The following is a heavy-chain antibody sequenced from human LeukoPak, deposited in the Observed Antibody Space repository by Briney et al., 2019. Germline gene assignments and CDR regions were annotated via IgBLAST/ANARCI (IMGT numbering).Heavy chain of an antibody. D-gene: IGHD2-21*02. CDR3: ARVGSTDGPHAFDI. V-gene: IGHV3-74*01. J-gene: IGHJ3*02. CDR1: GFTFSSYW. Sequence: GGSLRLSCAASGFTFSSYWMDWVRQAPGKGLVWVSGINSDGRMTRYAESVKGRFTISRDNAKNTLYLQMNSLGAEDTSVYYCARVGSTDGPHAFDIWGQGTMVTVSS. CDR2: INSDGRMT.